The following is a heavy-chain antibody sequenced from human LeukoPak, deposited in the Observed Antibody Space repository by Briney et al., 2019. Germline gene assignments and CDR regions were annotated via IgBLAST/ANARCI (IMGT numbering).Heavy chain of an antibody. D-gene: IGHD6-13*01. V-gene: IGHV4-30-2*01. CDR3: ARVLGGSYYFDY. Sequence: SQTLSLTCTVSGGSISSGGYYWSWIRQPPGKGLEWIGYMYHSGSTYYNPSLKSRVTISVDRSKNQFSLNLSSVTAADTAVYYCARVLGGSYYFDYWGQGTLVTVSS. J-gene: IGHJ4*02. CDR1: GGSISSGGYY. CDR2: MYHSGST.